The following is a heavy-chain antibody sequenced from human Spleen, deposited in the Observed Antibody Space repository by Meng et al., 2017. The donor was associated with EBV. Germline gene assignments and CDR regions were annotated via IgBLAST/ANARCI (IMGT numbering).Heavy chain of an antibody. CDR3: ARGEQTEVWFDP. V-gene: IGHV1-69*06. CDR1: GGTFSRYA. D-gene: IGHD1/OR15-1a*01. CDR2: IIPIFGTA. Sequence: QVQLVQSGAEVKKPGAVVKVSCKASGGTFSRYAISWVRKAPGQGLEWMGGIIPIFGTANYAQKFQGRVTITADKSTSTAYMELSSLRSEDTAVYYCARGEQTEVWFDPWGQGTLVTVSS. J-gene: IGHJ5*02.